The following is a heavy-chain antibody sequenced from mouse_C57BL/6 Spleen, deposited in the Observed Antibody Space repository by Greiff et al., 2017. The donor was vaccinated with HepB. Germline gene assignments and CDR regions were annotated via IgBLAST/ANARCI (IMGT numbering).Heavy chain of an antibody. V-gene: IGHV5-4*03. D-gene: IGHD1-2*01. Sequence: EVKLMESGGGLVKPGGSLKLSCAASGFTFSSYAMSWVRQTPEKRLEWVATISDGGSYTYYPDNVKGRFTISRDNAKNNLYLQMSHLKSEDTAMYYCARAVTTAYAMDYWGQGTSVTVSS. CDR1: GFTFSSYA. J-gene: IGHJ4*01. CDR3: ARAVTTAYAMDY. CDR2: ISDGGSYT.